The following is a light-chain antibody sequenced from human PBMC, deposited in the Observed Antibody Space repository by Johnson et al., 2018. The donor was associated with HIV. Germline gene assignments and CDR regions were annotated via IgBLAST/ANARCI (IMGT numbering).Light chain of an antibody. CDR1: SSNIGNNY. J-gene: IGLJ1*01. CDR3: GTWISTGSV. Sequence: QSVLTQPPSVSAAPGQKVTISCSGSSSNIGNNYVSWYQSLPGTAPKLLIYENYRRPSGIPDRFSASKSGTSATLAITGLQTGDEADYYCGTWISTGSVFGSGTKVTVL. V-gene: IGLV1-51*01. CDR2: ENY.